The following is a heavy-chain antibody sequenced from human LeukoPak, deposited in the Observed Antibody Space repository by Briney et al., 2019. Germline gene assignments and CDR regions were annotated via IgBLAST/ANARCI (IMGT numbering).Heavy chain of an antibody. J-gene: IGHJ3*02. CDR3: ARDDSEMAHDAFDI. V-gene: IGHV1-46*01. Sequence: ASVKVSCKASGYTFPSYFMHWVRQAPGQGLEWMGIINPTGGSTTYAQKFQGRVTMTRDTSTSTVYMELSSLRSDDTAVYYCARDDSEMAHDAFDIWGQGTMVTVSS. D-gene: IGHD5-24*01. CDR2: INPTGGST. CDR1: GYTFPSYF.